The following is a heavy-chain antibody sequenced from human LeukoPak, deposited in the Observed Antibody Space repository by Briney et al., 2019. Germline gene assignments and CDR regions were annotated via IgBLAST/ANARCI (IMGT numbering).Heavy chain of an antibody. CDR3: ARDDLEYSYGRPYAFDI. J-gene: IGHJ3*02. CDR1: GYTFTSYY. Sequence: ASVKASCKASGYTFTSYYMHWVRQAPGQGLEWMGIINPSGGSTSYAQKFQGRVTMTRDMSTSTVYMELSSLRSEDTAVYYCARDDLEYSYGRPYAFDIWGQGTMVTVSS. V-gene: IGHV1-46*01. CDR2: INPSGGST. D-gene: IGHD5-18*01.